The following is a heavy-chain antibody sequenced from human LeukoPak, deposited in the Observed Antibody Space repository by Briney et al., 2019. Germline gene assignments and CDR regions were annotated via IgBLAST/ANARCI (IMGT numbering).Heavy chain of an antibody. Sequence: GGSLRLSCAASGFTFSSYWMSWVRQAPGKGLEWVAFIRYDGSNKYYADSVKGRFTISRDNSKNTLYLQMNSLRAEDTAVYYCAKVYAAAAGKAVFYYYYMDVWGKGTTVTVSS. CDR1: GFTFSSYW. V-gene: IGHV3-30*02. D-gene: IGHD6-13*01. CDR3: AKVYAAAAGKAVFYYYYMDV. J-gene: IGHJ6*03. CDR2: IRYDGSNK.